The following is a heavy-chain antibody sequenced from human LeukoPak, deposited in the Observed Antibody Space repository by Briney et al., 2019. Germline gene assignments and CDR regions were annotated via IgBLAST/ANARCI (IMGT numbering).Heavy chain of an antibody. J-gene: IGHJ6*03. D-gene: IGHD6-19*01. CDR3: ARFCIAVAGTGSYYYMDV. Sequence: ASVKVSCKASGGTFSSYAISWVRQAPGQGLEWMGWISAYNGNTNYAQKLQGRVTMTTDTSTSTAYMELRSLRSDDTAVYCCARFCIAVAGTGSYYYMDVWGKGTTVTISS. CDR2: ISAYNGNT. V-gene: IGHV1-18*01. CDR1: GGTFSSYA.